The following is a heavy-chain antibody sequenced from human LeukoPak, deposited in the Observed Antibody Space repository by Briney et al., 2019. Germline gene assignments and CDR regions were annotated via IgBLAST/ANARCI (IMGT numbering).Heavy chain of an antibody. V-gene: IGHV1-69*05. D-gene: IGHD3-10*02. J-gene: IGHJ4*02. CDR3: ARVREYYHVLDY. Sequence: SVKVSCKASGGTSSSYAISWVRQAPGQGLEWMGGIIPIFGTANYAQKFQGRVTITTDESTSTAYMELSSLRSEDTAVYYCARVREYYHVLDYWGQGTLVTVSS. CDR2: IIPIFGTA. CDR1: GGTSSSYA.